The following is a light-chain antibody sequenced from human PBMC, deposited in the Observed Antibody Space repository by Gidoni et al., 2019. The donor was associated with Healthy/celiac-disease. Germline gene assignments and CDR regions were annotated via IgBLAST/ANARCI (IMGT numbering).Light chain of an antibody. CDR2: QDR. CDR3: QAWDSSSVV. CDR1: KLGDKY. J-gene: IGLJ2*01. V-gene: IGLV3-1*01. Sequence: SYEMTQPPSVSVSPGQTARITCSGDKLGDKYVCWYQQEPGQSPVLVMYQDRKRPSGIPERFSGSNSGNTATLTISGTQAMDEADYYCQAWDSSSVVFGGGTKLTVL.